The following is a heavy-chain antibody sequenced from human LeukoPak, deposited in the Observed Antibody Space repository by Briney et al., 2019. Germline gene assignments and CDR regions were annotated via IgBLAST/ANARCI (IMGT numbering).Heavy chain of an antibody. Sequence: PSETLSLTCTVSGGSISSGDYYWSWIRQPPGKGLEWIGYIYYSGSTYYNPSLKSRVTISVDTSKNQFSLKLSSVTAADTAVYYCARRIAAATTFDPWGQGTLVTVSS. CDR2: IYYSGST. CDR1: GGSISSGDYY. CDR3: ARRIAAATTFDP. D-gene: IGHD6-13*01. J-gene: IGHJ5*02. V-gene: IGHV4-30-4*01.